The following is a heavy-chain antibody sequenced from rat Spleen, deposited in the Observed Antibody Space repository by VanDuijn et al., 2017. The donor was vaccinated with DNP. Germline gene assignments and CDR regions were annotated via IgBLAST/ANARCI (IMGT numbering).Heavy chain of an antibody. CDR3: TAEALTTGAY. Sequence: VQLVESGGGLVQPKESLKISCAASGFTFNNAAMYWVRQAPGKGLEWVARIRTKSNNYATYYADSVKVRFTISRDDSKSMVYLQMDNLKTEDTALYYCTAEALTTGAYWGQGVMVTVSS. CDR2: IRTKSNNYAT. D-gene: IGHD1-11*01. J-gene: IGHJ2*01. V-gene: IGHV10-5*01. CDR1: GFTFNNAA.